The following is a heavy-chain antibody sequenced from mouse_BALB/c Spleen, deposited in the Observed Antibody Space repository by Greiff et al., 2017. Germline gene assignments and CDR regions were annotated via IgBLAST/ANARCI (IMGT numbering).Heavy chain of an antibody. V-gene: IGHV14-3*02. Sequence: EVKLQESGAELVKPGASVKLSCTASGFNIKDTYMHWVKQRPEQGLEWIGRIDPANGNTKYDPKFQGKATITADTSSNTAYLQLSSLTSEDTAVYYCAQRGLQAYYAMDYWGQGTSVTVSS. J-gene: IGHJ4*01. CDR1: GFNIKDTY. CDR3: AQRGLQAYYAMDY. D-gene: IGHD2-2*01. CDR2: IDPANGNT.